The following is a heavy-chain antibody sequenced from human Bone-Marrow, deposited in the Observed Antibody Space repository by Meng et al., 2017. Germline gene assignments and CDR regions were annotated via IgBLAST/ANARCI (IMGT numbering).Heavy chain of an antibody. J-gene: IGHJ4*02. V-gene: IGHV4-4*02. CDR1: GDSISSDIW. Sequence: QVQLQASGPGLVKPSGTLSLTCTVSGDSISSDIWWSWVRQPPGKGLEWIGEVYHRGDTNYNPSLKSRVDISADKSKNQFYLSLFSVTAADTAVYYCGRDQGRELINHWGQGTLVTVSS. CDR2: VYHRGDT. D-gene: IGHD1-7*01. CDR3: GRDQGRELINH.